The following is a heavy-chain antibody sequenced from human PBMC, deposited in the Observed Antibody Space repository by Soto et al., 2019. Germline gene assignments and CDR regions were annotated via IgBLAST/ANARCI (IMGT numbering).Heavy chain of an antibody. Sequence: GGSLRLSCAASGFTFSSYGMHWVRQAPGKGLEWVAVISYDGSNKYYADSVKGRFTISRDNSKNTLYLQMNSLRAEDTAVYYCAKDTDYLHYYYYYGMDVWGQGTTVTVSS. V-gene: IGHV3-30*18. CDR1: GFTFSSYG. CDR3: AKDTDYLHYYYYYGMDV. J-gene: IGHJ6*02. D-gene: IGHD3-10*01. CDR2: ISYDGSNK.